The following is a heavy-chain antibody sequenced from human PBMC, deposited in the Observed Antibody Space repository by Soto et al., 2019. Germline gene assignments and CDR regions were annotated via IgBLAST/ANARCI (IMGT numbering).Heavy chain of an antibody. CDR3: ARGLDAFDL. V-gene: IGHV3-20*04. CDR2: ITWNGGTT. Sequence: QLVECGGTVERPGGSQRLAGVGSGFPFEHYGMTWVRQTPGKGPEWVAGITWNGGTTGYIDSVKGRFTIARDTAKNTLYRQMNSLRPDDTALYYCARGLDAFDLWGQGTRVTVSS. J-gene: IGHJ3*01. CDR1: GFPFEHYG.